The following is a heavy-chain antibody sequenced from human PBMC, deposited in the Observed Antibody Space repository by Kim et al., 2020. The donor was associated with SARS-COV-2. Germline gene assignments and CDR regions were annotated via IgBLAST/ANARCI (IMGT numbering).Heavy chain of an antibody. CDR2: INHSGST. J-gene: IGHJ5*02. Sequence: SETLSLTCAVYGGSFSGYYWSWIRQPPGKGLEWIGEINHSGSTNYNPSLKSRVTISVDTSKNQFSLKLSSVTAADTAVYYCARVQPYTMIVVVITRFHNWFAPWGQGTLVTVSS. V-gene: IGHV4-34*01. CDR1: GGSFSGYY. D-gene: IGHD3-22*01. CDR3: ARVQPYTMIVVVITRFHNWFAP.